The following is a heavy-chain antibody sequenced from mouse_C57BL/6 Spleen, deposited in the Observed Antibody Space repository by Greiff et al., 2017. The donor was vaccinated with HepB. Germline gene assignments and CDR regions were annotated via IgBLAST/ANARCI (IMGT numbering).Heavy chain of an antibody. CDR2: IWWDDDK. CDR1: GFSLSTFGMG. CDR3: ARMAYDYEDYFDY. D-gene: IGHD2-4*01. V-gene: IGHV8-8*01. J-gene: IGHJ2*01. Sequence: QVQLKECGPGILQPSQTLSLTCSFSGFSLSTFGMGVGWIRQPSGKGLEWLAHIWWDDDKYYNPALKSRLTISKDTSKNQVFLKIANVDTADTATYYCARMAYDYEDYFDYWGQGTTLTVSS.